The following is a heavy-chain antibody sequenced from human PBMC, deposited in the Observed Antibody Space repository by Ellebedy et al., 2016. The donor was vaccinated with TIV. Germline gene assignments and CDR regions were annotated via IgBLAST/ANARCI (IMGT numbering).Heavy chain of an antibody. CDR1: GFTFSSYA. J-gene: IGHJ4*02. Sequence: GESLKISXAASGFTFSSYAMSWVRQAPGKGLEWVSAISGSGGSTYYADSVKGRFTISRDNSKNTLYLQMNSLRAEDTAVYYCARSVRGVIIHIPLTFDYWGQGTLVTVSS. D-gene: IGHD3-10*01. V-gene: IGHV3-23*01. CDR2: ISGSGGST. CDR3: ARSVRGVIIHIPLTFDY.